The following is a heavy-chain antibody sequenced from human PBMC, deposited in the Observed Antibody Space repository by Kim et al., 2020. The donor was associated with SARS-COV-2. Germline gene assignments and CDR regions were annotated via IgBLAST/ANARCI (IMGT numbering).Heavy chain of an antibody. V-gene: IGHV3-11*01. CDR2: ISSSGSTI. J-gene: IGHJ6*02. CDR1: GFTFSDYY. D-gene: IGHD3-10*01. CDR3: ARDRQRRPVLKARYYYGMDV. Sequence: GGSLRLSCAASGFTFSDYYMSWIRQAPGKGLEWVSYISSSGSTIYYADSVKGRFTISRDNAKNSLYLQMNSLRAEDTAVYYCARDRQRRPVLKARYYYGMDVWGQGTTVTVSS.